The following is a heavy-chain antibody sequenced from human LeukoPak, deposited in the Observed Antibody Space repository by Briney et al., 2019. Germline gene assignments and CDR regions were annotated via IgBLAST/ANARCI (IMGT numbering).Heavy chain of an antibody. D-gene: IGHD4-17*01. V-gene: IGHV3-23*01. CDR3: AKDQDYGDYVFDY. CDR2: ISGSGGST. J-gene: IGHJ4*02. Sequence: GGSLRLSCAASGFTSSSYAMSWVRQAPGKGLEWVSAISGSGGSTYYADSVKGRFTISRDNSKNTLYPQMNSLRAEDTAVYYCAKDQDYGDYVFDYWGQGTLVTVSS. CDR1: GFTSSSYA.